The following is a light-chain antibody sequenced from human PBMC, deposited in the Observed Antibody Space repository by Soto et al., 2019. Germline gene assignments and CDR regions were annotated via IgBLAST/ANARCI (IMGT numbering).Light chain of an antibody. CDR2: GAS. Sequence: AIQMTQSPSSLSASVGGRVTITSPASQGIRKDLAWYQQKPGKAPQILIYGASTLQTGVASRFSGSGSGTDFTLTISSLQPEDFATYYCLQDYNYPLTFGGGTKVDIK. V-gene: IGKV1-6*01. CDR1: QGIRKD. J-gene: IGKJ4*01. CDR3: LQDYNYPLT.